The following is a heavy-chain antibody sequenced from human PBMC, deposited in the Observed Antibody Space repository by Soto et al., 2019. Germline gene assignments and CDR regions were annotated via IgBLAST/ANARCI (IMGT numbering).Heavy chain of an antibody. CDR2: ISYDGNNQ. V-gene: IGHV3-30-3*01. Sequence: GGSLRLSCAASGFTFSTYAMHWVRQAPGKGLEWVAVISYDGNNQYYADSVKGRFTISRDNSKNTLYLQMNSLRAADTAVCYCARVGRLRFFDYWGQGTLVTVSS. CDR1: GFTFSTYA. D-gene: IGHD5-12*01. CDR3: ARVGRLRFFDY. J-gene: IGHJ4*02.